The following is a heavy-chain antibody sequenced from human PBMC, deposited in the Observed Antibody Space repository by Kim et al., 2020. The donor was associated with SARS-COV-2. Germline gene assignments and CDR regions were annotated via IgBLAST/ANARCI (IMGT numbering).Heavy chain of an antibody. CDR2: ISYDGSNK. D-gene: IGHD3-10*01. V-gene: IGHV3-30*03. Sequence: GGSLRLSCAASGFTFSSYGMHWVRQAPGKGLEWVAVISYDGSNKYYADSVKGRFTISRDNSKNTLYLQMNSLRAEDTAVYYCARGVYYYGSGSYGRFDYWGQGTLVTVSS. CDR1: GFTFSSYG. J-gene: IGHJ4*02. CDR3: ARGVYYYGSGSYGRFDY.